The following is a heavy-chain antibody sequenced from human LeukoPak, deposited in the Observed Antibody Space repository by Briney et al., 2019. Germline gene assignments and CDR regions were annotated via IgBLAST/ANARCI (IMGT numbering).Heavy chain of an antibody. Sequence: WGSLRLSCAASGFTFSSYWMHWVRQAPGKGLVWVSRINSDGSSTTYADSVKGRFTISRDNAKNTLYLQMNSLRAEDTAVYYCASGYCSGGSCYRDYDGNVPFDYWGQGTLVTVSS. CDR3: ASGYCSGGSCYRDYDGNVPFDY. V-gene: IGHV3-74*01. CDR2: INSDGSST. D-gene: IGHD2-15*01. CDR1: GFTFSSYW. J-gene: IGHJ4*02.